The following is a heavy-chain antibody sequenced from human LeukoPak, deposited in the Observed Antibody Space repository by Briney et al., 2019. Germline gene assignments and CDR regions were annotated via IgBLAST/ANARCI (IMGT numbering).Heavy chain of an antibody. J-gene: IGHJ4*02. CDR2: INDRGGDT. D-gene: IGHD5-18*01. Sequence: GGSLRLSCAASGFTFSSYSMSWVRQAPGKGLEWVSAINDRGGDTYYADSVKGRFTISRDNSKNTLFLQMNSLRAEDTAIYYCAKEGNNYGYAEYGGQGTLVTVSS. CDR3: AKEGNNYGYAEY. CDR1: GFTFSSYS. V-gene: IGHV3-23*01.